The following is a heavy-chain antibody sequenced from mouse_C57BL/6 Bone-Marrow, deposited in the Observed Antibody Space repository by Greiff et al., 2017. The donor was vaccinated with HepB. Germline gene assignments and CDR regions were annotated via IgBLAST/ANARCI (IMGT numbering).Heavy chain of an antibody. D-gene: IGHD2-3*01. CDR2: IDPENGDT. CDR1: GFNIKDDY. CDR3: TTDDGYYGGGGYFDV. J-gene: IGHJ1*03. V-gene: IGHV14-4*01. Sequence: VQLQQSGAELVRPGASVKLSCTASGFNIKDDYMPWVKQRPEQGLEWIGWIDPENGDTEYASKFQGQATITADTSSNTAYLQLSSLTSEDTAVYYCTTDDGYYGGGGYFDVWGTGTTVTVSS.